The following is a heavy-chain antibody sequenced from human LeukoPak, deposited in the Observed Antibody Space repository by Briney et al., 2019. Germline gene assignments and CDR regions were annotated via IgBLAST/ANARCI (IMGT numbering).Heavy chain of an antibody. CDR3: ARTKAVAGKLAVFDY. D-gene: IGHD6-19*01. CDR2: IIPIFGTA. V-gene: IGHV1-69*06. Sequence: GASVKVSCKAFGYTFTGYYMHWVRQAPGQGLEWMGWIIPIFGTANYAQKFQGRVTITADKSTSTAYMELSSLRSEDTAVYYCARTKAVAGKLAVFDYWGQGTLVTVSS. J-gene: IGHJ4*02. CDR1: GYTFTGYY.